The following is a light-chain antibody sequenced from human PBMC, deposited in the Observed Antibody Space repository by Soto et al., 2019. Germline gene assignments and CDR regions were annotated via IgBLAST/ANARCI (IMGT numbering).Light chain of an antibody. CDR1: QSISNW. J-gene: IGKJ2*01. CDR2: KAS. Sequence: DIQMTQSPSTLSASVGDRVTITCRASQSISNWLAWYQQKPGKAPKVLIYKASSVESGVPSRFSGSGSGTEFTLTISSLQPDDFASYYCQQYNSYSYTFGQGTKLEIK. CDR3: QQYNSYSYT. V-gene: IGKV1-5*03.